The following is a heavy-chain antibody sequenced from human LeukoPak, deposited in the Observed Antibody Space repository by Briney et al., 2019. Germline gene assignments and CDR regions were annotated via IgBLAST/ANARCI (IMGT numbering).Heavy chain of an antibody. CDR3: ARERTEYSSSDCFDS. J-gene: IGHJ4*02. V-gene: IGHV4-39*01. CDR2: TYNSGST. Sequence: SETLSLTCTVSGGSISSRNYYWGWIRQPPGKGLEWIGSTYNSGSTYYNPSLKSRVTISVDTSKNELSLKLNSVTAADTAVYYCARERTEYSSSDCFDSWGQGTLVTVSS. D-gene: IGHD6-6*01. CDR1: GGSISSRNYY.